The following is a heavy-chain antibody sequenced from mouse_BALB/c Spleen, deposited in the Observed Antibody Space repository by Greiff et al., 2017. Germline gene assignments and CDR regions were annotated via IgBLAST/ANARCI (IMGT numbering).Heavy chain of an antibody. CDR3: ARSERGAMDY. CDR1: GYTFTSYW. V-gene: IGHV1S81*02. CDR2: INPSNGRT. Sequence: QVHVKQPGAELVKPGASVKLSCKASGYTFTSYWMHWVKQRPGQGLEWIGEINPSNGRTNYNEKFKSKATLTVDKSSSTAYMQLSSLTSEDSAVYYCARSERGAMDYWGQGTSVTVSS. J-gene: IGHJ4*01.